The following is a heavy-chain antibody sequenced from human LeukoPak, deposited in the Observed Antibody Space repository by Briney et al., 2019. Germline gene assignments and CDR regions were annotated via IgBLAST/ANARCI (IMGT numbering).Heavy chain of an antibody. D-gene: IGHD4-23*01. Sequence: SETLSLTCTVSGCSISKSNYYWVWIRQPHGKGLEWIEEINHGGSTNYNPSLKSRVTISIDTSKNQFSLKLSSVTAADTAVYYCARYLDYGGNSRVFQHWGQGTLVTVSP. J-gene: IGHJ1*01. V-gene: IGHV4-39*07. CDR3: ARYLDYGGNSRVFQH. CDR2: INHGGST. CDR1: GCSISKSNYY.